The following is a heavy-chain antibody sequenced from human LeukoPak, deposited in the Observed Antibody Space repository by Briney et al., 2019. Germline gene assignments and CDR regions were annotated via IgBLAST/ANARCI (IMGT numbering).Heavy chain of an antibody. CDR3: ARSVWYYDSSGYLN. J-gene: IGHJ4*02. D-gene: IGHD3-22*01. CDR2: IYTSGST. V-gene: IGHV4-61*02. Sequence: SETPSLTCTVSGGSISSGSYYWSWIRQPAGKGLEWIGRIYTSGSTNYNPSLKSRVTISVDTSKNQFSLKLSSVTAADTAVYYCARSVWYYDSSGYLNWGQGTLVTVSS. CDR1: GGSISSGSYY.